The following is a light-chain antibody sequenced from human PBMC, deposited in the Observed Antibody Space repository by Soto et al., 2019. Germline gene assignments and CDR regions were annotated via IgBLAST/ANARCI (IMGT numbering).Light chain of an antibody. CDR1: SSDVGSYNL. J-gene: IGLJ1*01. Sequence: QCVLTQPASVSGSPGQSITISCTGTSSDVGSYNLVSWYQQHPGKAPKLMIYEGSKRPSGVSNRFSGSKSGNTASLTISGLQAEDEADYYCCSYAGSSTYVFGTGTKVTLL. CDR2: EGS. CDR3: CSYAGSSTYV. V-gene: IGLV2-23*01.